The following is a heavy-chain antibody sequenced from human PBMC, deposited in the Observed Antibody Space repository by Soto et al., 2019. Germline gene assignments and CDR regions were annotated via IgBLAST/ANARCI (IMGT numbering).Heavy chain of an antibody. Sequence: VGSLSLSCAASGFTFISYAMSWVRQAPGKGLEWVSAISGSGGSTYYADSVKGRFTISRDNSKNTLYLQMNSLRAEDTAVYYCAKVKQVGSNWFDPWGQGTLVTVSS. V-gene: IGHV3-23*01. D-gene: IGHD6-6*01. J-gene: IGHJ5*02. CDR2: ISGSGGST. CDR1: GFTFISYA. CDR3: AKVKQVGSNWFDP.